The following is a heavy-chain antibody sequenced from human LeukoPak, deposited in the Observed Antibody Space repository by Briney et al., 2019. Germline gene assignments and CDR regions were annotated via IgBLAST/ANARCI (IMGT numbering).Heavy chain of an antibody. CDR3: ARVSNGMAVGPYTWFDY. CDR1: GGSISSYY. J-gene: IGHJ4*02. D-gene: IGHD4-11*01. V-gene: IGHV4-59*01. Sequence: SETLSLTCTVSGGSISSYYWSWIRQPPGKGLEWIGYIYYSGSTNYNPSPKSRVTISVDTSKNQFSLKLSSVTAADTAVYYCARVSNGMAVGPYTWFDYWGQGILVTVSS. CDR2: IYYSGST.